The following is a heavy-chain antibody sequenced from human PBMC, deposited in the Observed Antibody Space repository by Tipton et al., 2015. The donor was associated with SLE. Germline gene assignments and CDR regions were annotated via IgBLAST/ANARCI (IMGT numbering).Heavy chain of an antibody. D-gene: IGHD2-15*01. V-gene: IGHV3-23*01. CDR3: AKEGAWSFDY. CDR2: ISGSADTV. J-gene: IGHJ4*02. CDR1: GFTFSTYA. Sequence: SLRLSCTASGFTFSTYAMNWVRQPPGKGLEWVSVISGSADTVNYADSVKGRFSVSRDNSKNTLYLQINSLKAEDTAVYYCAKEGAWSFDYWGPGTLVTVSS.